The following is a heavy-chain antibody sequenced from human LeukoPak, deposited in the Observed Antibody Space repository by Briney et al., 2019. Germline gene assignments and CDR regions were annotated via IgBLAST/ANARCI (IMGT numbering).Heavy chain of an antibody. CDR1: GGSFSGYY. V-gene: IGHV4-34*01. CDR2: INHSGST. Sequence: SETLSLTCAVYGGSFSGYYWSWIRQPPGKGLEWIGEINHSGSTNYNPSLKSRVTISVDTSKNQFSLKLSSVTAEDTAVYYCARGHEGYYYGSGSYSPLYYYYMDVWGKGTTVTVSS. D-gene: IGHD3-10*01. J-gene: IGHJ6*03. CDR3: ARGHEGYYYGSGSYSPLYYYYMDV.